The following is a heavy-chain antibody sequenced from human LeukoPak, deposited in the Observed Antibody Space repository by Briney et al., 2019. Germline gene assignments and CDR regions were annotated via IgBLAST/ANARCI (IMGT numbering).Heavy chain of an antibody. J-gene: IGHJ3*01. CDR1: GVAISVGRYY. V-gene: IGHV4-31*02. CDR3: ATPYCSGISCLDVFNV. CDR2: KYYSGSA. D-gene: IGHD2-2*01. Sequence: PSETLFITCNVSGVAISVGRYYLSWIRHLPVKFLEWIGYKYYSGSAKYNPSLKSRLTISIDTPENQFSLHLSSVTAADTATYYCATPYCSGISCLDVFNVWGQGRRVTVSS.